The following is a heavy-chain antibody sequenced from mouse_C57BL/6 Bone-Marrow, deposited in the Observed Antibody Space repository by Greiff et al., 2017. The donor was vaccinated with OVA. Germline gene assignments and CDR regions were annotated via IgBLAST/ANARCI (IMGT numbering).Heavy chain of an antibody. Sequence: QVQLQQSGAELMKPGASVKLSCKATGYTFTGYWIEWVKQRPGHGLEWIGEILPGSGRTNYNEKFKGKATITADTSSNTAYMQLSSLTTEDTAIYYFERDYGSYWYFDYWGTGTTVTVSS. CDR2: ILPGSGRT. D-gene: IGHD1-1*01. V-gene: IGHV1-9*01. CDR1: GYTFTGYW. CDR3: ERDYGSYWYFDY. J-gene: IGHJ1*03.